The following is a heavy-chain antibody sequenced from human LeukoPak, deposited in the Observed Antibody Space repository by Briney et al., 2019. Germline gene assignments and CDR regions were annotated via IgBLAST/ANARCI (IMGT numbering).Heavy chain of an antibody. Sequence: GGSLRLSCAASGFIFTNAWMSWVRQAPGKGLEWVGRIKSRTDGGTTDYAAPVKGRFTISRGDSQNTVYLQMSSLKTEDTAVYYCATDWHWGQGTLVTVSS. CDR1: GFIFTNAW. V-gene: IGHV3-15*01. CDR3: ATDWH. CDR2: IKSRTDGGTT. J-gene: IGHJ4*02.